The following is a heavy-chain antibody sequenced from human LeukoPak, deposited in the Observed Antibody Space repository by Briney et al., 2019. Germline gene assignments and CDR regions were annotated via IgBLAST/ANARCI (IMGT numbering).Heavy chain of an antibody. Sequence: GASVKVSCKASGYTFTSYGITWVRQAPGQGLEWMGWISGYNGNTNYAQNLQGRVTMTTDTSTNTAYMELRSLRSDDTAVYYCARGGRHRYYYDSSGFYGGWFDPWGQGTLVTVSS. CDR3: ARGGRHRYYYDSSGFYGGWFDP. D-gene: IGHD3-22*01. V-gene: IGHV1-18*01. CDR2: ISGYNGNT. J-gene: IGHJ5*02. CDR1: GYTFTSYG.